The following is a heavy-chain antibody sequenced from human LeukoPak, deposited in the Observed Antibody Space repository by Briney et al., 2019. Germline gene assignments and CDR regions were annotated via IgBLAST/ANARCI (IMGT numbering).Heavy chain of an antibody. J-gene: IGHJ3*02. V-gene: IGHV4-31*03. CDR1: GASITSGIYY. D-gene: IGHD1/OR15-1a*01. CDR3: ARSRGTIYRADVFDI. CDR2: IYSSGYT. Sequence: PSETLSLTCTVSGASITSGIYYWTWIRHHPGKGLEWIGYIYSSGYTHYNPSVRSRVIMSMDTSKNQFSLSVTSVTAADTAAYYCARSRGTIYRADVFDIWGQGTVVTVSS.